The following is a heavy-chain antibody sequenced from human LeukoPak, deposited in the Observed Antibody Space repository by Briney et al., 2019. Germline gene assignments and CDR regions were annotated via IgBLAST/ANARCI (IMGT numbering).Heavy chain of an antibody. CDR1: GFSFSSFA. V-gene: IGHV3-23*01. D-gene: IGHD7-27*01. Sequence: GGSLRLSCAASGFSFSSFAMTWVRQSPGKGLEWVSSINGRGDGPFYADSVKGRFTISRDNSKNTVDLQLNSLRDGDTALYYCAKDVGSLGLNYFDYWGQGTLVTVSS. CDR2: INGRGDGP. CDR3: AKDVGSLGLNYFDY. J-gene: IGHJ4*02.